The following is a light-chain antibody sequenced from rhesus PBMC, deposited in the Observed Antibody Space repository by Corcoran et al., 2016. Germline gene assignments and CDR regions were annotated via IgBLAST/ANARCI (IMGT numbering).Light chain of an antibody. J-gene: IGKJ2*01. CDR1: QSLLYSSNNKNY. Sequence: DIVMTQSPDSLAVSLGERVTINCKSSQSLLYSSNNKNYSSWYQQKPGQAPKLLIHWASTRESGVPYRFSGSGTGTEFTLTISGLPAEDVAVYFCQQYYGTPYSFGRGTTVEIK. V-gene: IGKV4-1*01. CDR3: QQYYGTPYS. CDR2: WAS.